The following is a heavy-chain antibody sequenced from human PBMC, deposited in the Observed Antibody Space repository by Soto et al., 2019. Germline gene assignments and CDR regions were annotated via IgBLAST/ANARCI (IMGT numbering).Heavy chain of an antibody. CDR2: IRAYNGNT. CDR3: ARDLPTMDV. V-gene: IGHV1-18*01. CDR1: GYTFTSYG. Sequence: QVQLVQSGAEVKKPGASVKVSCKASGYTFTSYGISWVRQAPGQGLEWMGWIRAYNGNTNYAQKLQGRVTMTTDTTTNTAYMELRSQGSADTAVYYCARDLPTMDVWGQGTTVTVSS. J-gene: IGHJ6*02.